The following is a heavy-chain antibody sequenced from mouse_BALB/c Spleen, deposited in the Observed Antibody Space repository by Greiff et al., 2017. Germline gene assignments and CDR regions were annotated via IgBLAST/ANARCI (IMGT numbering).Heavy chain of an antibody. D-gene: IGHD1-1*01. Sequence: QVQLKQSGPSLVQPSQSLSITCTVSGFSLTSYGVHWVRQSPGKGLEWLGVIWRGGSTDYNAAFMSRLSITKDNSKSQVFFKMNSLQADDTAIYYCAKGNYGSSYGYFDVWGAGTTVTVSS. J-gene: IGHJ1*01. CDR3: AKGNYGSSYGYFDV. V-gene: IGHV2-5-1*01. CDR2: IWRGGST. CDR1: GFSLTSYG.